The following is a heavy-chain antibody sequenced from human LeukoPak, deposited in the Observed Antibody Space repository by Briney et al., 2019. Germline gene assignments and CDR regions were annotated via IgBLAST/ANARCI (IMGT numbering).Heavy chain of an antibody. V-gene: IGHV1-18*01. D-gene: IGHD6-13*01. CDR1: GYTFTSYG. J-gene: IGHJ6*02. CDR2: ISAYNGNT. CDR3: ARDGIAAAAEYYYYGMDV. Sequence: ASVKVSCKASGYTFTSYGISWVRQAPGQGLEWMGWISAYNGNTNYAQKLQGRVTMTTDTSTSTAYMEPRSLRSDDTAVYYCARDGIAAAAEYYYYGMDVWGQGTTVTVSS.